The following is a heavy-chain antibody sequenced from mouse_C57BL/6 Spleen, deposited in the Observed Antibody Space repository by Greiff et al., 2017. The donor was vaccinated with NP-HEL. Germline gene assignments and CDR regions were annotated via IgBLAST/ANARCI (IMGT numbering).Heavy chain of an antibody. Sequence: QVQLQQSGPELVKPGASVKISCKASGYAFSSSWMNWVKQRPGKGLEWIGRIYPGDGDTNYNGKFKGKATLTADKSSSTAYMQLSSLTSEDSAVYFCARGGDGYYVGYAMDYWGQGTSVTVSS. J-gene: IGHJ4*01. CDR2: IYPGDGDT. V-gene: IGHV1-82*01. D-gene: IGHD2-3*01. CDR1: GYAFSSSW. CDR3: ARGGDGYYVGYAMDY.